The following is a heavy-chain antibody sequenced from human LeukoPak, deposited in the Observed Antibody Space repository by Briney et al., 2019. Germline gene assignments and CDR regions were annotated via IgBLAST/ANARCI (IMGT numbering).Heavy chain of an antibody. V-gene: IGHV1-69*05. CDR2: IIPIFGTA. CDR1: GGTFSSYA. CDR3: ARVRYSGYDFGPFDY. D-gene: IGHD5-12*01. Sequence: GASVKVSCKASGGTFSSYAISWVRQAPGQGLEWMGGIIPIFGTANYAQKFQGRVTITTDESTSTAYMGLSSLRSEDTAVYYCARVRYSGYDFGPFDYWGQGTLVTVSS. J-gene: IGHJ4*02.